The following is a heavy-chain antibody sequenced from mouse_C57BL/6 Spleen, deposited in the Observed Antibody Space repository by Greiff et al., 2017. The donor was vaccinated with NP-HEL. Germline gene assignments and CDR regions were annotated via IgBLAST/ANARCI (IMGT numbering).Heavy chain of an antibody. CDR3: AREPDDGYFDY. J-gene: IGHJ2*01. Sequence: EVKVVESEGGLVQPGSSMKLSCTASGFTFSDYYMAWVRQVPEKGLEWVANINYDGSSTYYLDSLKSRFIISRDNAKNILYLQMSSLKSEDTATYYCAREPDDGYFDYWGQGTTLTVSS. D-gene: IGHD2-3*01. V-gene: IGHV5-16*01. CDR1: GFTFSDYY. CDR2: INYDGSST.